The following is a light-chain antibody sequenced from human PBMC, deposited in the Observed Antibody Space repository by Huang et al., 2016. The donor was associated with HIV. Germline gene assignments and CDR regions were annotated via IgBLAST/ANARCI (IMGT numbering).Light chain of an antibody. CDR1: QGIGNS. V-gene: IGKV1-NL1*01. Sequence: DIQMTQSPSSLSASVGDRVTITCRASQGIGNSVAWYQQKPEKAPRLLLYATSRWESGVPARFSGSGSGTHYTLTISTLQPEDIASYYCQQYHGIPWTFGQGTKVEIK. J-gene: IGKJ1*01. CDR3: QQYHGIPWT. CDR2: ATS.